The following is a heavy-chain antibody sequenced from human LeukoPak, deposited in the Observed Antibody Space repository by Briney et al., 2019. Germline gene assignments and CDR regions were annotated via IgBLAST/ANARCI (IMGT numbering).Heavy chain of an antibody. V-gene: IGHV1-46*01. CDR1: VYTFTSYY. J-gene: IGHJ4*02. CDR3: ARDLRGVLVVAATPGGVLRY. CDR2: INPSGGST. D-gene: IGHD2-15*01. Sequence: ASVKVSCKASVYTFTSYYMHWVRQAPGQGLERMGIINPSGGSTSNAQTFQGRGTTTRDTSPSTGYMELSSLKSEDTAVYYCARDLRGVLVVAATPGGVLRYWGQGALVTVSS.